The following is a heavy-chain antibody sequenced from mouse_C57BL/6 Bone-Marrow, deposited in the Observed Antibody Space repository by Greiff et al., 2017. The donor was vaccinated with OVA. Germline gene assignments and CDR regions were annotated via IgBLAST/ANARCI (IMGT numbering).Heavy chain of an antibody. D-gene: IGHD2-5*01. V-gene: IGHV5-4*01. Sequence: EVKLMESGGGLVKPGGSLKLSCAASGFTFSSYAMSWVRQTPEKRLEWVATISDGGSYTYYPDNVKGRFTISRDNAKNNLYLQMSHLKSEDTAMYYCARDRIVTTGWYFDVWGTGTTVTVSS. CDR1: GFTFSSYA. CDR3: ARDRIVTTGWYFDV. J-gene: IGHJ1*03. CDR2: ISDGGSYT.